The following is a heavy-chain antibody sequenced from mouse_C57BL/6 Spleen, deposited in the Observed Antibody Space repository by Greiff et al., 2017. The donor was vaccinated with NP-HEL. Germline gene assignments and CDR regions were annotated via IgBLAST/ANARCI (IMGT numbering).Heavy chain of an antibody. CDR3: TTGSSATGDY. D-gene: IGHD3-2*02. Sequence: VQLKESGAELVRPGASVKLSCTASGFNIKDDYMPWVKQRPEQGLEWIGWIDPENGDTEYASKFQGKATITADTSSNTAYLQLSSLTSEDTAVYYCTTGSSATGDYWGQGTTLTVSS. CDR1: GFNIKDDY. J-gene: IGHJ2*01. CDR2: IDPENGDT. V-gene: IGHV14-4*01.